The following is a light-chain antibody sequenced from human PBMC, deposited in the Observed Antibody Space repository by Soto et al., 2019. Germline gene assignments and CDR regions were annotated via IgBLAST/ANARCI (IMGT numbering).Light chain of an antibody. J-gene: IGLJ1*01. CDR1: SSDVGGYDY. CDR3: TSYTSSSTQV. CDR2: EVT. V-gene: IGLV2-14*01. Sequence: SVMTQHAAVSGSPGQSITISCTGTSSDVGGYDYVSWYQQHPGTAPRLIIFEVTNRPSGVSNRFSGSKSGNTASLTISGLQAEDEADYYCTSYTSSSTQVFGTGTKVTVL.